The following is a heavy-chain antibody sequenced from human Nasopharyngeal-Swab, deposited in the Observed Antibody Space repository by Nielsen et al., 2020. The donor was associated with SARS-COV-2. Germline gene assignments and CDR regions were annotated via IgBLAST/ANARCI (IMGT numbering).Heavy chain of an antibody. D-gene: IGHD1-14*01. J-gene: IGHJ4*02. V-gene: IGHV3-30*18. CDR1: GFTFRNYA. Sequence: GESLKISCAASGFTFRNYAMYWVRQAPGKGLGWVAVISFDGSTIYYEDSVKGRFTISRDNSKNTCNLQMNSLRVEDTAIYYCAKKGGTGVDRQLDYWGQGTLVTVSS. CDR3: AKKGGTGVDRQLDY. CDR2: ISFDGSTI.